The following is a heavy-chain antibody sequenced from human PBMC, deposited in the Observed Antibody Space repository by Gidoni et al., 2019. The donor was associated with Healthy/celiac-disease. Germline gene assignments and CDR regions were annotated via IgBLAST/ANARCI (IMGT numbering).Heavy chain of an antibody. CDR3: ARQLRAITIFGVVTEYYFDY. CDR1: GGSISSYY. V-gene: IGHV4-59*08. CDR2: IYYSGST. J-gene: IGHJ4*02. D-gene: IGHD3-3*01. Sequence: QVQLQESGPGLVKPSETLSLTGTVSGGSISSYYWSWIRQPPGKGLEWIGYIYYSGSTNYNPSLKSRVTISVDTSKNQFSLKLSSVTAADPAVYYCARQLRAITIFGVVTEYYFDYWGQGTLVTVSS.